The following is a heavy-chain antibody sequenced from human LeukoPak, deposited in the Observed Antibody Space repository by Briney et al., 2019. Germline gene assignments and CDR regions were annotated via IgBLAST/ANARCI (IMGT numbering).Heavy chain of an antibody. CDR1: GGSISSGGYY. CDR2: IYYSGST. CDR3: ARDYGDYGFDY. J-gene: IGHJ4*02. Sequence: SETLSLTCTVSGGSISSGGYYWSWIRQHPGKGLEWIGYIYYSGSTCYNPSLKSRVTISVDTSKNQFSLKLSSVTAADTAVYYCARDYGDYGFDYWGQGTLVTVSS. D-gene: IGHD4-17*01. V-gene: IGHV4-31*03.